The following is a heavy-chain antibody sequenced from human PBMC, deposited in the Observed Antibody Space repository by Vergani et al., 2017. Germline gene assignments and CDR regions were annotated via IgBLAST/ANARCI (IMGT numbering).Heavy chain of an antibody. J-gene: IGHJ4*02. CDR3: ARADVLGSAADY. Sequence: QVQLVESGGGVVQPGRSLRLSCAASGFTFSSYAMHWVRQAPGKGLEWVAVISYDGSNKYYADSVKGRFTISRDNSKNTLYLQMNSLRAEDTAVYYCARADVLGSAADYWGQGTLVTVSS. CDR2: ISYDGSNK. CDR1: GFTFSSYA. V-gene: IGHV3-30-3*01. D-gene: IGHD1-26*01.